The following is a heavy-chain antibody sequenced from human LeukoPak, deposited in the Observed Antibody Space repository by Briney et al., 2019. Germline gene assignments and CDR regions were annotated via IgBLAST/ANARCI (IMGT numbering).Heavy chain of an antibody. CDR1: GGSISSYY. Sequence: SETLSLTCTVSGGSISSYYWSWIRQPPGKGLEWIGYIYYSGSTYYNPSLKSRVTISVDTSKNQFSLKLSSVTAADTAVYYCARGSSGWGLDYWGQGTLVTVSS. J-gene: IGHJ4*02. CDR2: IYYSGST. D-gene: IGHD6-19*01. CDR3: ARGSSGWGLDY. V-gene: IGHV4-59*08.